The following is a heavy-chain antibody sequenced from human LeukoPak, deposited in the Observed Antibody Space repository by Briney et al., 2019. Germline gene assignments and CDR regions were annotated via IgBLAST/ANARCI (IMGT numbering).Heavy chain of an antibody. V-gene: IGHV3-15*01. Sequence: GGSLRLSCAASGFTFSNAWMSWVRQAPGKGLEWVGRIKSKTDGGTTDYAAPVKGRFTISRDDSKNTLYLQMNSLKTEDTAVYYCTTDLGVVIRTYHGYWGQGTLVTVSS. CDR2: IKSKTDGGTT. CDR1: GFTFSNAW. D-gene: IGHD3-3*01. CDR3: TTDLGVVIRTYHGY. J-gene: IGHJ4*02.